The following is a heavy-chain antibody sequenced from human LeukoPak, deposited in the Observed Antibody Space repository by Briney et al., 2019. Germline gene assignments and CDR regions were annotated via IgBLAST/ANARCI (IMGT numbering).Heavy chain of an antibody. J-gene: IGHJ6*02. D-gene: IGHD4-17*01. CDR1: GFTFSSCS. CDR2: ISSSSSYI. V-gene: IGHV3-21*01. CDR3: AIYGGYYYYGMDV. Sequence: GGSLRLSCAASGFTFSSCSMNWVRQAPGKGLEWVSSISSSSSYIYYADSVKGRFTISRDNAKNSLYLQMNSLRAEDTAVYYCAIYGGYYYYGMDVWGQGTTVTVSS.